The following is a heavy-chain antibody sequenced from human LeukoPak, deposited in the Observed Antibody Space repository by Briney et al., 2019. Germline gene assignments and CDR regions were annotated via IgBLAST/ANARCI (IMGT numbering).Heavy chain of an antibody. CDR3: TRFLRGYGDYGGY. CDR2: INPPSSDR. J-gene: IGHJ4*02. V-gene: IGHV3-11*03. Sequence: SVRLSCAASGFTFTDYYMSWIRQAPGQGLEWSSYINPPSSDRDYAESVRGRFTMSRDKSMSTPYQQLSSLRSEDTAVYYCTRFLRGYGDYGGYWGQGTLVTVSS. CDR1: GFTFTDYY. D-gene: IGHD4/OR15-4a*01.